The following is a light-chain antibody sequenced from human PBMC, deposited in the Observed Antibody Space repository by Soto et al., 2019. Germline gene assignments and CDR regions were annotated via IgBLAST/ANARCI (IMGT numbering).Light chain of an antibody. V-gene: IGKV3-20*01. CDR1: QSVSSY. J-gene: IGKJ1*01. CDR3: QQYGRPSRT. CDR2: GAS. Sequence: EIVLTQSPGTLSLSPGERDTVSCRASQSVSSYLAWYQQTPGQAPRLLIYGASSRATGIPDRFSGSGSGTDFTLTISRLETEDFAVYYCQQYGRPSRTFGQGTKVEIK.